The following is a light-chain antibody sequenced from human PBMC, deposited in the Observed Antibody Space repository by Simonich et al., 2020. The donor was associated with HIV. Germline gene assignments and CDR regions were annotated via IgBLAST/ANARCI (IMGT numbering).Light chain of an antibody. V-gene: IGKV3-11*01. J-gene: IGKJ4*01. CDR1: QRVSSSY. CDR2: AAS. CDR3: QQRSNWPPLT. Sequence: IVMTQSPATLSLSPGERPTLSGRASQRVSSSYLAWYQQKPGQAPRRLIYAASNRATGIPARFSGSGSGTDFTLTISSLEPEDFAVYDCQQRSNWPPLTFGGGTKVEIK.